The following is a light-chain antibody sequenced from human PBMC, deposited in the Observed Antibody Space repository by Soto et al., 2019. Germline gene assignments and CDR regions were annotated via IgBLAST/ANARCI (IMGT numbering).Light chain of an antibody. CDR2: KAS. J-gene: IGKJ1*01. CDR3: QHYNSYSEA. Sequence: DIQMAQSPSTLSGSVGDRDTITCRASQTISSWLAWYQQKPGKAPKXMIYKASTLKSGVPSRFSGSGSGTECTLTISSLQPDDVATYYCQHYNSYSEAFGQGTKVDIK. V-gene: IGKV1-5*03. CDR1: QTISSW.